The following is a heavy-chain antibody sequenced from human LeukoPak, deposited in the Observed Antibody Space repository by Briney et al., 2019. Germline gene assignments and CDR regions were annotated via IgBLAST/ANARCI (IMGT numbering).Heavy chain of an antibody. V-gene: IGHV3-23*01. Sequence: GGSLRLSCAASGFSFTSYGMSWVRQAPGKELEWVSSLGISEGTAYYRDSVKGRFTISRDDSENTLYLHMSSLRPEDTAVYYCAKTPGAYYYDSSGFYWDSWGQGTLVTVSS. D-gene: IGHD3-22*01. CDR3: AKTPGAYYYDSSGFYWDS. CDR2: LGISEGTA. J-gene: IGHJ4*02. CDR1: GFSFTSYG.